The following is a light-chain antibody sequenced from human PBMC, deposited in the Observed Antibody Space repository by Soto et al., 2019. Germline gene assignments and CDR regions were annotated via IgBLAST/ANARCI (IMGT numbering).Light chain of an antibody. V-gene: IGKV1-5*01. J-gene: IGKJ3*01. Sequence: DIQMTQSPSTLSSSIGDRVTITCRASHSLNGRLAWYRQRPGHAPDLLIYDVSTLETGVPSRFRGTGSETEFTHAVSGLQPDVFATYYCQQYNVYSTVGPGTTVDIK. CDR2: DVS. CDR1: HSLNGR. CDR3: QQYNVYST.